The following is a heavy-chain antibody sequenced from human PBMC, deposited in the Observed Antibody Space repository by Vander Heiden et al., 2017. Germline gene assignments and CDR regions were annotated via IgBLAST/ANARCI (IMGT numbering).Heavy chain of an antibody. J-gene: IGHJ4*02. Sequence: EVQLVESGGGLVQPGRSLRLSCAASGFTFDDYAMHLVRQAPGKGLEWVSGISWNSGSIGYADSVKGRFTISRDNAKNSLYLQMNSLRAEDTALYYCAKSGYYDILTGYSDYWGQGTLVTVSS. CDR1: GFTFDDYA. D-gene: IGHD3-9*01. CDR2: ISWNSGSI. CDR3: AKSGYYDILTGYSDY. V-gene: IGHV3-9*01.